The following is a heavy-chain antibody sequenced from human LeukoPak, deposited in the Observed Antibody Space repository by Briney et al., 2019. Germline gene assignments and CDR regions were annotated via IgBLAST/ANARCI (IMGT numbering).Heavy chain of an antibody. CDR1: GFTFSSYA. CDR2: ISGSGGNT. D-gene: IGHD4-17*01. J-gene: IGHJ3*02. CDR3: ARDPNGDYIGAFDI. V-gene: IGHV3-23*01. Sequence: PGGSLRLSCAASGFTFSSYAMSWVRQVPGKGLEWVSSISGSGGNTNYADSVKGRFTISRDNSKNTLYLQMNSLRAEDTAVYYCARDPNGDYIGAFDILGQGTMVTVSS.